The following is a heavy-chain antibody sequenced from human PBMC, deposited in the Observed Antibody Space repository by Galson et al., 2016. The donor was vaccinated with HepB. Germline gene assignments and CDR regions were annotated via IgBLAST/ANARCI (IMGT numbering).Heavy chain of an antibody. V-gene: IGHV3-23*01. CDR3: AKKVVSAPMGDAFDI. Sequence: SLRLSCAASRFTFSIWTMGWVRRAPGKGLEWVSTIDGSAYNILYADSVKGRFTISRGNSKSTLHLQMSGLRVEDTAVYYCAKKVVSAPMGDAFDIWGQGTRVTVSS. CDR2: IDGSAYNI. D-gene: IGHD2-2*01. CDR1: RFTFSIWT. J-gene: IGHJ3*02.